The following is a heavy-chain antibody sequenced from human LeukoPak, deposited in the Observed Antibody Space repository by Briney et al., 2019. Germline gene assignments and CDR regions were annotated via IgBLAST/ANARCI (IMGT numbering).Heavy chain of an antibody. D-gene: IGHD5-12*01. CDR3: AKDSNTGGYSFGS. CDR2: ISWDGGIT. J-gene: IGHJ4*02. Sequence: PGGSLRLSCAASGFTFHHYSMHWVRQPPGKGLEWVSLISWDGGITHYADSVRGRFTISRDNSKNSLSLEMNSLRTEDTALYYCAKDSNTGGYSFGSWGQGTLVTVTS. V-gene: IGHV3-43*01. CDR1: GFTFHHYS.